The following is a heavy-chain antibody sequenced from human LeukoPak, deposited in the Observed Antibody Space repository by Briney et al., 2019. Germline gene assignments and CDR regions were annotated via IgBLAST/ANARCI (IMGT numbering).Heavy chain of an antibody. V-gene: IGHV1-24*01. CDR3: ATTYSSSSQRYYYYMGV. D-gene: IGHD6-6*01. Sequence: ASVKVSCKVSGYTLTELSMHWVRQAPGKGLEWMGGFDPEDGETIYAQKFQGRVTMTEDTSTDTAYMELSSLRSEDTAVYYCATTYSSSSQRYYYYMGVWGKGTTVTVSS. CDR1: GYTLTELS. J-gene: IGHJ6*03. CDR2: FDPEDGET.